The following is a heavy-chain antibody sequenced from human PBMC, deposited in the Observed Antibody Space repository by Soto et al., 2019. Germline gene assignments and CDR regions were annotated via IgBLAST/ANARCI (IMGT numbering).Heavy chain of an antibody. D-gene: IGHD6-6*01. CDR1: GYPFTSYY. Sequence: XSVKVSCKASGYPFTSYYMHWGRQAPGQGPEWMGIINPSGGSTSYAQKFQGRVTMTRDTSTSTVYMELSSLRSEDTAVYYCAREVWYSSSSAANYYYYGMDVWGQGTTVTVSS. V-gene: IGHV1-46*01. CDR3: AREVWYSSSSAANYYYYGMDV. J-gene: IGHJ6*02. CDR2: INPSGGST.